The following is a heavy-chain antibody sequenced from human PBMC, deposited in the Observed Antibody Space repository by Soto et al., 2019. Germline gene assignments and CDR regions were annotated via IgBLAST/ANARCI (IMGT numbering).Heavy chain of an antibody. Sequence: QVRLVQSGAEVKEPGDSVRVSCEASGYTFTAYHIHWWRQAPGQGLEWMGWINPKFGDTGYAQDFKGRVSMTSDMSISTVYMELSRLTSDDTAIYYCARNMDYYYGRGSGNGHGVWGQGTTVTVFS. CDR1: GYTFTAYH. CDR3: ARNMDYYYGRGSGNGHGV. J-gene: IGHJ6*02. D-gene: IGHD3-10*02. CDR2: INPKFGDT. V-gene: IGHV1-2*02.